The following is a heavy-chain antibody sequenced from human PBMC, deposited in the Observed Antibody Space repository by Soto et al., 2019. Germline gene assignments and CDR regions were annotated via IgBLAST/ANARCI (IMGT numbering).Heavy chain of an antibody. CDR2: IYSGGST. D-gene: IGHD4-17*01. CDR1: GFTVSSNY. J-gene: IGHJ4*02. CDR3: ARDSPDYGDYAGLDS. V-gene: IGHV3-66*01. Sequence: EVQLVESGGGLVQPGGSLRLSCAASGFTVSSNYMSWVRQAPGKGLEWVSVIYSGGSTYYADSVKGRFTISRDNSKNTLHLQMNSLRAEDTAVYYCARDSPDYGDYAGLDSWGQGTLVTVSS.